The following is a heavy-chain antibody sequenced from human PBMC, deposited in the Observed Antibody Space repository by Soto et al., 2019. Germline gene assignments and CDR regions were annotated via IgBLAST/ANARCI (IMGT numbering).Heavy chain of an antibody. V-gene: IGHV1-69*01. D-gene: IGHD7-27*01. CDR3: AIENWGPGGHYFDY. Sequence: QVHVVQAGAEVKKPGSSVKVPCKAYGGTFNSFGIKWVRQAPGQGLEWVGGIIPVFGTINYAQKFRGRVTITADASTSTSYMDLSSLRSDDTAVYYCAIENWGPGGHYFDYWGQGTLVTVSS. CDR2: IIPVFGTI. J-gene: IGHJ4*02. CDR1: GGTFNSFG.